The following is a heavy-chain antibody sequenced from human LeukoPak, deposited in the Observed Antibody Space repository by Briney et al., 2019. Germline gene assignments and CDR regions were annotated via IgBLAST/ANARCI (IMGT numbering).Heavy chain of an antibody. CDR3: ARLAADYYDSSGYYFDY. J-gene: IGHJ4*02. V-gene: IGHV4-39*01. CDR1: GGSISSSSYY. D-gene: IGHD3-22*01. Sequence: PSETLSLTCTVSGGSISSSSYYWGWIRQPPGKGLEWIGSIYYSGSTYYNPSLKSRVTISVDTSKNQFSLKLSSVTAADTAVYYCARLAADYYDSSGYYFDYWGQGTLVTVSS. CDR2: IYYSGST.